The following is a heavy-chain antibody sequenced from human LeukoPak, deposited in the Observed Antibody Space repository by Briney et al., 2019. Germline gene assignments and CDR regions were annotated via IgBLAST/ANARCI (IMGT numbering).Heavy chain of an antibody. CDR2: MYPGDSDT. J-gene: IGHJ5*02. CDR1: GYRFTSYW. CDR3: ARLGDIVAMNRNWFDP. D-gene: IGHD5-12*01. V-gene: IGHV5-51*01. Sequence: GESLKISCKGSGYRFTSYWIGWVRQMPGKGLEWMGIMYPGDSDTRYSPSFQGQVTISADKSISTAYLQWSSLKASDTAMYYCARLGDIVAMNRNWFDPWGQGTLVTVSS.